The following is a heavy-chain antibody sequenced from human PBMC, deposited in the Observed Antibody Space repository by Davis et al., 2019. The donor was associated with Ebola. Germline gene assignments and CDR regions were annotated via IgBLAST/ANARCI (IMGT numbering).Heavy chain of an antibody. J-gene: IGHJ6*02. CDR2: INPNSGGT. Sequence: ASVKVSCKASGGTFSSYAISWVRQAPGQGLEWMGWINPNSGGTNYAQKFQGRVTMTRDTSISTAYMELSRLRSDDTAVYYCAKVPGAYGMDVWGQGTTVTVSS. V-gene: IGHV1-2*02. D-gene: IGHD1-14*01. CDR1: GGTFSSYA. CDR3: AKVPGAYGMDV.